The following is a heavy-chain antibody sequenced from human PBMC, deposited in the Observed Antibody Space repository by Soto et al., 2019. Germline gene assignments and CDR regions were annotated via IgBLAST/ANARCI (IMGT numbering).Heavy chain of an antibody. D-gene: IGHD3-3*01. V-gene: IGHV1-18*04. CDR1: GYTFTSYG. CDR2: ISAYNGNT. CDR3: ARVCTIEIFGVVKDGRDV. Sequence: ASVKVSCKASGYTFTSYGISWVRQAPGQGLEWMGWISAYNGNTNYAQKLQGRVTMTTDTSTSTAYMELRSLRSGDTAVYYCARVCTIEIFGVVKDGRDVWGQGTTVTVSS. J-gene: IGHJ6*02.